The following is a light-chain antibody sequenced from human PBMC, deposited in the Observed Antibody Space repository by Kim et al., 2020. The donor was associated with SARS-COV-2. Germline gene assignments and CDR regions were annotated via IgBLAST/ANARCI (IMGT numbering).Light chain of an antibody. V-gene: IGLV3-1*01. Sequence: YELTQPPSVSVSPGQTASITCSGDKLGDKYACWYQQKPGQSPVLVIYQDSKRPSGIPERFSGSNSGNTATLTISGTQAMDEADYYCQAWDSSTWVFGGGTKVTVL. CDR2: QDS. J-gene: IGLJ3*02. CDR3: QAWDSSTWV. CDR1: KLGDKY.